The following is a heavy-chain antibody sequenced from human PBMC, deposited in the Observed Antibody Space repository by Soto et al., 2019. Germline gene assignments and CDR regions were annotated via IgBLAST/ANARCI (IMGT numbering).Heavy chain of an antibody. CDR3: ARDMVVWGDYVSYYFDY. J-gene: IGHJ4*02. CDR2: IYSGGST. V-gene: IGHV3-66*01. Sequence: EVQLVESGGGLVQPGGSLRLSCAASGFTVSGNSMSWVRQAPGKGLEWVSVIYSGGSTYYADSVKGRFTISRDNSKNTLYLQMNSLRVEDTAVYFCARDMVVWGDYVSYYFDYWGQGTLVTVSS. CDR1: GFTVSGNS. D-gene: IGHD4-17*01.